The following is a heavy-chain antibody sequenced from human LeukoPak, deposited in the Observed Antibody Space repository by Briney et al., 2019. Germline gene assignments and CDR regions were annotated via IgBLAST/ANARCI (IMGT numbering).Heavy chain of an antibody. D-gene: IGHD2-15*01. Sequence: SETLSLTCTVSGGSISSSSYYWGWIRQPPGRGLEWIGSIYYSGSTYYNPPLKSRVTISVDTSKNQFSLKLSSVTAADTAVYYCARHGYCSGGSCYSGWAEYFQHWGQGTLVTVSS. V-gene: IGHV4-39*01. CDR2: IYYSGST. CDR3: ARHGYCSGGSCYSGWAEYFQH. J-gene: IGHJ1*01. CDR1: GGSISSSSYY.